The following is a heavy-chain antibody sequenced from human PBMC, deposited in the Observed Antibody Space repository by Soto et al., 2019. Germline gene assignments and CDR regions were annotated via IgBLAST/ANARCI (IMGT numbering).Heavy chain of an antibody. CDR3: ARELVPAAMLGYYYYGMDV. D-gene: IGHD2-2*01. J-gene: IGHJ6*02. CDR2: ISYDGSNK. CDR1: GFTFSSYG. Sequence: QVQLVESGGGVVQPGRSLRLSCAASGFTFSSYGMHWVRQAPGKGLEWVAVISYDGSNKYYADSVKGRFTISRDNSKNPLYLQMNSLRAEDTAVYYCARELVPAAMLGYYYYGMDVWGQGTTVTVSS. V-gene: IGHV3-30*03.